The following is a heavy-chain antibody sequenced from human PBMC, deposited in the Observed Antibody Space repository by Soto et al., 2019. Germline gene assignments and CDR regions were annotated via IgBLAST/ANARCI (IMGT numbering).Heavy chain of an antibody. CDR2: MNPNSGNT. J-gene: IGHJ3*02. CDR3: ARGLHLGELSLKVAFDI. Sequence: GASVKFSCKASGYTFTSYDINCVRQATGQGLEWMGWMNPNSGNTGYAQKFQGRVTMTRNTSISTAYMELSSLRSEDTAVYYCARGLHLGELSLKVAFDIWGQGTMVTVSS. CDR1: GYTFTSYD. D-gene: IGHD3-16*02. V-gene: IGHV1-8*01.